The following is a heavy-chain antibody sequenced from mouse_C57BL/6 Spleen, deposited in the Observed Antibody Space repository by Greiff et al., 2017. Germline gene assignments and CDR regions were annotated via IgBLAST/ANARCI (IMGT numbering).Heavy chain of an antibody. D-gene: IGHD1-1*01. CDR1: GFTFSDAW. CDR3: TRVITTVYYYAMDY. V-gene: IGHV6-6*01. CDR2: IRNKANNHAT. Sequence: EVKLMESGGGLVQPGGSMKLSCAASGFTFSDAWMDWVRQSPEQGLEWVAEIRNKANNHATYYAESVKGRFTISRDDSKSSVYLQMNSLRAEDTGIYDCTRVITTVYYYAMDYWGQGTSVTVSS. J-gene: IGHJ4*01.